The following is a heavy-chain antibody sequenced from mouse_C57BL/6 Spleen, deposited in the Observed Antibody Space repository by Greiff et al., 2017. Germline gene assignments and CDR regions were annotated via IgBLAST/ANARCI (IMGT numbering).Heavy chain of an antibody. CDR2: IYPGSGNT. J-gene: IGHJ4*01. Sequence: QVQLQQSGAELVRPGASVKLSCKASGYTFTDYYINWVKQRPGQGLEWIARIYPGSGNTYYNEKFNGKATLTAEKSSSTAYMQLSSLTSEDSAVYFCARRGDTTARYAMDYWGQGTSVTVSS. D-gene: IGHD1-2*01. CDR1: GYTFTDYY. V-gene: IGHV1-76*01. CDR3: ARRGDTTARYAMDY.